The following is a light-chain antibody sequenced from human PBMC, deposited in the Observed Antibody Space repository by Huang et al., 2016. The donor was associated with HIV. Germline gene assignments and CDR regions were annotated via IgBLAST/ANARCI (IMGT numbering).Light chain of an antibody. Sequence: DIQMTQSPSSLSASVGDRVTITCRASQSISSYLNWYQQKPGKAPNLLIYTASTLQRGVPSRFSGSGSGTDFTLTISSLQPEDFATYYCQQSDRTPYTFGQGTKLEIK. CDR2: TAS. CDR3: QQSDRTPYT. J-gene: IGKJ2*01. V-gene: IGKV1-39*01. CDR1: QSISSY.